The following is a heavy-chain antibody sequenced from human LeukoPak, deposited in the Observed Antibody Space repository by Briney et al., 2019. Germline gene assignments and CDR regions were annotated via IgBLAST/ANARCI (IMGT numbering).Heavy chain of an antibody. CDR1: GFTFSDYH. Sequence: GGSLRLSCAASGFTFSDYHMTWIRQAPGKGLEWVSSISSSSSYIYYADSVKGRFTISRDNAKNSLYLQMNSLRAEDTAVYYCARPLGTVVTPLDYWGQGTLVTVSS. CDR3: ARPLGTVVTPLDY. V-gene: IGHV3-21*01. J-gene: IGHJ4*02. D-gene: IGHD4-23*01. CDR2: ISSSSSYI.